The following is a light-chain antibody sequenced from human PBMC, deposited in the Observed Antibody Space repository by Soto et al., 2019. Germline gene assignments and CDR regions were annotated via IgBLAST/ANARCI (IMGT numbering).Light chain of an antibody. J-gene: IGKJ3*01. CDR1: QSVSSNY. CDR2: GAS. CDR3: QQYGGSPIFT. V-gene: IGKV3-20*01. Sequence: ESGLTQSPGTLSLSPGERATLSCRASQSVSSNYLAWYQQKPGQAPRLLIYGASSRATGIPDKFSGSGSGTEFTLTISRLEPEDSAVYYCQQYGGSPIFTFGPGTKLEI.